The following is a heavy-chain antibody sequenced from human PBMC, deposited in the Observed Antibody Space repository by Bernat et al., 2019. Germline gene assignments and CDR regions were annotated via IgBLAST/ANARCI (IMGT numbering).Heavy chain of an antibody. J-gene: IGHJ6*03. D-gene: IGHD4-17*01. CDR2: IYYSGST. CDR1: GGSVSSGSYY. Sequence: QVQLQESGPGLVKPSETLSLTCTVSGGSVSSGSYYWSWIRQPPGKGLEWIGYIYYSGSTNYTPALKGRVTISVDTSKNQFSLKLSSVTAADTAVYYCARSDGDYALGLRYYYMDVWGKGTTVTVSS. CDR3: ARSDGDYALGLRYYYMDV. V-gene: IGHV4-61*01.